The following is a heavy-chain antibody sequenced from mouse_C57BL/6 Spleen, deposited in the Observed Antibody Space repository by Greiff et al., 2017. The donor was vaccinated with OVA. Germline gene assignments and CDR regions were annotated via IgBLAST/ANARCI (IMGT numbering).Heavy chain of an antibody. CDR2: IDPANGNT. CDR1: GFNIKNTY. J-gene: IGHJ2*01. CDR3: ARDYDGYLDLFDY. Sequence: VQLKESVAELVRPGASVKLSCTASGFNIKNTYMHWVKQRPEQGLEWIGRIDPANGNTKYAPKFQGKATITADTSSNTAYLQLSSLTSEDTAIYYCARDYDGYLDLFDYWGQGTTLTVSS. D-gene: IGHD2-3*01. V-gene: IGHV14-3*01.